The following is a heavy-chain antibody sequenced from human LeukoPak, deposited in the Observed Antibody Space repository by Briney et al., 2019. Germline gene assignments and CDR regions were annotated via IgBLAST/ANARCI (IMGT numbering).Heavy chain of an antibody. J-gene: IGHJ3*02. CDR2: ISGDGGRT. CDR1: GFTFDDYA. V-gene: IGHV3-43*02. Sequence: GGSLRLSCAASGFTFDDYAMNWVRQAPGKGLEWVSLISGDGGRTFYADSVKGRFTISRDNSKNSLYLEMNSMRTEGTALYYCAKDLASVYDAFNIWGQGTMVTVSS. CDR3: AKDLASVYDAFNI.